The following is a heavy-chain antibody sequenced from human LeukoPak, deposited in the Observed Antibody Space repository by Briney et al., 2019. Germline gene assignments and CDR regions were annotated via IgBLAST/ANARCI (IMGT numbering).Heavy chain of an antibody. CDR1: GGSISSYY. V-gene: IGHV4-59*01. D-gene: IGHD2-2*01. CDR2: IYYSGST. J-gene: IGHJ5*02. Sequence: SETLSLTCTVSGGSISSYYWSWIRQPPGKGLEWIGYIYYSGSTNYNPSLKSRVTISVDTSKNQFSLKLSSVTAADTAVYYCARASAVVPAARNWFDPWGQGTLVTVSS. CDR3: ARASAVVPAARNWFDP.